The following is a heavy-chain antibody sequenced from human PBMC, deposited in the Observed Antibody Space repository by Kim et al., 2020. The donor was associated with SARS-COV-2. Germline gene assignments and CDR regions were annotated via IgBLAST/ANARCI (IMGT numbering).Heavy chain of an antibody. D-gene: IGHD3-22*01. V-gene: IGHV3-23*01. CDR1: GFTFSSYA. CDR2: ISGSGGST. Sequence: GGSLRLSCAASGFTFSSYAMSWVRQAPGKGLEWVAAISGSGGSTYYADSVKGRFTISRDNSKNTLYLQMNSLRAEYTAVYYCATRITMIVVVLFDIWGQGTMVTVSS. CDR3: ATRITMIVVVLFDI. J-gene: IGHJ3*02.